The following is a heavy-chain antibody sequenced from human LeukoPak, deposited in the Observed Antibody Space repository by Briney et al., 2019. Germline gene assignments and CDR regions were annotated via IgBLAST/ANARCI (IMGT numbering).Heavy chain of an antibody. V-gene: IGHV3-30*04. CDR3: ARDLYSYGYFYDY. D-gene: IGHD5-18*01. Sequence: GGSLRLSCAASGFTFSSYNMHWVRQTPGKGLEWVAVISYDGINKYYAESVKGRITISRDNSKNTLFLQVHSLRAEDTAVYYCARDLYSYGYFYDYWGQGALVTVSS. J-gene: IGHJ4*02. CDR2: ISYDGINK. CDR1: GFTFSSYN.